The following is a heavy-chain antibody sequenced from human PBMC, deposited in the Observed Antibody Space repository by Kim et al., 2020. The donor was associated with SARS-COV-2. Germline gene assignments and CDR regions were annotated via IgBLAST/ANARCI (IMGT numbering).Heavy chain of an antibody. CDR3: ACGYYSRGDY. V-gene: IGHV4-39*01. D-gene: IGHD3-22*01. CDR1: GGSISSSSYY. J-gene: IGHJ4*02. Sequence: SETLSLTCTVSGGSISSSSYYWGWIRQPPGKGLEWIGSIYNSGSTYYNPSLKSRVTISVDTSKNQFSQKLSSVTAADTAIYYCACGYYSRGDYWGQGSLVTVSS. CDR2: IYNSGST.